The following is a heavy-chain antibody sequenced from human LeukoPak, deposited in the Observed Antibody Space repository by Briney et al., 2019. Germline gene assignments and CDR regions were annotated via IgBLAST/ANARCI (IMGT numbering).Heavy chain of an antibody. CDR1: GFTFSSYW. D-gene: IGHD3-3*01. CDR3: ARAYYDFWSGYYGEPYYFDY. V-gene: IGHV3-74*01. CDR2: INSDGSST. J-gene: IGHJ4*02. Sequence: GGSLRLSCAASGFTFSSYWMHWVRQAPGKGLVWVSRINSDGSSTSYADSVKGRFTISRDNAENTLYLQMNSLRAEDTAVYYCARAYYDFWSGYYGEPYYFDYWGQGTLVTVSS.